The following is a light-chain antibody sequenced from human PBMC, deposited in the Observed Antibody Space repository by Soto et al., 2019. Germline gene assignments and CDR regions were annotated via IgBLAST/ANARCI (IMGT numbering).Light chain of an antibody. CDR2: DAS. V-gene: IGKV1-5*01. CDR3: QQYNSYSGT. Sequence: DIQMTQSPSTLAASVGDRVTITCRASQSISTWLAWYQQKPGQAPKLLIYDASRLESGVPSRFSGSGSGTEFTLTISSXQPDDFATYFCQQYNSYSGTFGQGTKVDIK. J-gene: IGKJ1*01. CDR1: QSISTW.